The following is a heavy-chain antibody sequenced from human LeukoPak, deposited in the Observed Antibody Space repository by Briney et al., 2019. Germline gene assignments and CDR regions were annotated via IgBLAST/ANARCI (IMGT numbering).Heavy chain of an antibody. CDR2: IIPIFGTA. Sequence: GASVKVSCKASGATFRNYAISWVRQAPGQGLEWMGGIIPIFGTANYAQKFQGRVTITADESTSTLYMELSSLKSEDTAVYYCARGAQTGAFDYWGQGTLVTVSS. D-gene: IGHD7-27*01. J-gene: IGHJ4*02. V-gene: IGHV1-69*13. CDR3: ARGAQTGAFDY. CDR1: GATFRNYA.